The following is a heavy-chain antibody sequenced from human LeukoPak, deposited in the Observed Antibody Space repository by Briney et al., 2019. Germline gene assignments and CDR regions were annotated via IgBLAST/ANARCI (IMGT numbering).Heavy chain of an antibody. CDR2: IYYSGST. J-gene: IGHJ4*02. CDR1: GGSVSSGNYY. CDR3: ARVDTAMAYFDY. Sequence: SETLSLTCAVSGGSVSSGNYYWNWIRQPPGKGLEWIGYIYYSGSTNYNPSLKSRVTISVDTSKNQFSLKLSSVTAADTAVYYCARVDTAMAYFDYWGQGTLVTVSS. V-gene: IGHV4-61*01. D-gene: IGHD5-18*01.